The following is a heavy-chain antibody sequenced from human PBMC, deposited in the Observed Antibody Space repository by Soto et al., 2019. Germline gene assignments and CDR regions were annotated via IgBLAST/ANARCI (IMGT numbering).Heavy chain of an antibody. CDR3: AKEGGLSGSYYISSSYYFDY. V-gene: IGHV3-30*18. J-gene: IGHJ4*02. Sequence: QVQLVESGGGVVQPGRSLRLSCVASGFTFSSYGMHWVRQAPGKGLEWVAIISYDGSNTYYADSVKGRFTISRDNSENTLCRQMNSLRAEDTSVYYCAKEGGLSGSYYISSSYYFDYWGQGTLVTVSS. CDR1: GFTFSSYG. CDR2: ISYDGSNT. D-gene: IGHD1-26*01.